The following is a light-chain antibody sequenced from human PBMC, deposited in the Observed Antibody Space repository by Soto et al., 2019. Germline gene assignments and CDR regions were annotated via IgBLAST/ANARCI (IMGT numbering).Light chain of an antibody. J-gene: IGLJ3*02. CDR1: SGDVGGYNY. CDR2: DVS. CDR3: SSYTRSSTWV. Sequence: QSVLTQPASVSGSPGQSITISCTGTSGDVGGYNYVSWYQQHPGKAPKVMIYDVSNRPSGVSNRFSGSKSGNTASLTISGLQAEDEADYYCSSYTRSSTWVFGGGTKLTVL. V-gene: IGLV2-14*01.